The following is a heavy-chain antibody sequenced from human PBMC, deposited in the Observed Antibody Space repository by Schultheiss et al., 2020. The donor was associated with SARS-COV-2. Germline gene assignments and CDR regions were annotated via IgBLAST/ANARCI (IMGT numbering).Heavy chain of an antibody. V-gene: IGHV4-30-4*01. CDR2: IYYSGST. J-gene: IGHJ6*02. CDR1: GGSISSGSYY. D-gene: IGHD2-15*01. Sequence: SQTLSLTCAVSGGSISSGSYYWSWIRQPPGKGLEWIGYIYYSGSTYYNPSLKSRVTISVDTSKNQFSLKLSSVTAADTAVYYCARVQATRSPYYYYGMDVWGQGTTVTVSS. CDR3: ARVQATRSPYYYYGMDV.